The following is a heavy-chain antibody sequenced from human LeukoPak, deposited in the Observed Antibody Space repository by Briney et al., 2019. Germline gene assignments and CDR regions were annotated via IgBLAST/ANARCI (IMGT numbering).Heavy chain of an antibody. D-gene: IGHD3-3*01. CDR2: INHSGST. J-gene: IGHJ5*02. CDR3: ARAGNYDFWSGYYTGWFDP. V-gene: IGHV4-34*01. CDR1: GGSFSGYY. Sequence: SETLSLTCAVYGGSFSGYYWSWIRQPPGKGLEWIGEINHSGSTNYNPSLKSRVTISVDTSKNQFSLKLSSVTAADTAVYYCARAGNYDFWSGYYTGWFDPWGQGTLVTVSS.